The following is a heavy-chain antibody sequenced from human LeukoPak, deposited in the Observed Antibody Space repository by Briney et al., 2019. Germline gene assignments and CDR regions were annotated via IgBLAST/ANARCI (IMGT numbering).Heavy chain of an antibody. CDR2: ISVYKGNT. CDR3: ARRSDENYWGYCSSTSCYYFDY. Sequence: GASVKVSCKASGYTFTSYGITWVRQAPGQGLEWMGWISVYKGNTNYAQKFQGRVTMTTDTSTSTAYMELRSLRSDDTAVYYCARRSDENYWGYCSSTSCYYFDYWGQGTLVTVSS. D-gene: IGHD2-2*01. J-gene: IGHJ4*02. CDR1: GYTFTSYG. V-gene: IGHV1-18*01.